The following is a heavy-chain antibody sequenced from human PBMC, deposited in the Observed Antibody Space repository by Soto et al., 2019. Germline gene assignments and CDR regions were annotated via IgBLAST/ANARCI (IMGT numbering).Heavy chain of an antibody. CDR2: IYYSGNT. D-gene: IGHD2-2*01. CDR3: ARFPSRAHYFAMAV. J-gene: IGHJ6*02. V-gene: IGHV4-31*03. CDR1: GGSINSGGYY. Sequence: QVQLQESGPGQVTPSQTLSLTCTVSGGSINSGGYYWTWIRQHPGRGLECLGYIYYSGNTYYNPSLQGRLIISLDTSKNQFSLKLNSVTAADTAKYYCARFPSRAHYFAMAVWGQGTAVTVSS.